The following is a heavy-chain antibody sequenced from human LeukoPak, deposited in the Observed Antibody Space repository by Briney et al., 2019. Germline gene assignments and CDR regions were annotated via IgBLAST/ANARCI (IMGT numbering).Heavy chain of an antibody. D-gene: IGHD4-17*01. CDR2: INTNTGNP. V-gene: IGHV7-4-1*02. J-gene: IGHJ6*02. CDR3: ARDLNRWDGDPHLYYYYGMDV. CDR1: GYTFTTHA. Sequence: ASVKVSCKASGYTFTTHAMNWVRQAPGQGLEWMGWINTNTGNPTYAQGFTGRFVFSLDTSVSTAYLQISSLKAEDTAVYYCARDLNRWDGDPHLYYYYGMDVWGQGTTVTVSS.